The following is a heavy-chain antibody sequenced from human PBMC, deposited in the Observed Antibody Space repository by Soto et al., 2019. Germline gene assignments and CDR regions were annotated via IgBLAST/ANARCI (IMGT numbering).Heavy chain of an antibody. CDR1: GGSFSGYY. CDR3: ARGKRYYYGSDYYGMDV. J-gene: IGHJ6*02. CDR2: INHSGST. Sequence: QVQLQQWGAGLLKPSETLSLTCAVYGGSFSGYYWSWIRQPPGKGLEWIGEINHSGSTNYNPSLKRRVTISVDTSKNQFSLKLSSVTAADTAVYYCARGKRYYYGSDYYGMDVWGQGTTVTVSS. V-gene: IGHV4-34*01. D-gene: IGHD3-10*01.